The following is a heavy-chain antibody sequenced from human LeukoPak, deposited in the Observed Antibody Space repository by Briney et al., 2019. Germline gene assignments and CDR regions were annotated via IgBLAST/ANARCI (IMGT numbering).Heavy chain of an antibody. J-gene: IGHJ6*02. CDR3: ARPRTYYYDSSGQAGMDV. CDR2: IYHSGST. Sequence: PSETLSLTCAVSGGSISSSNWWSWVRQPPGKGLEWIGEIYHSGSTNYNPSLKSRVTISVDKSKNQFSLQLSSVTAADTAVYYCARPRTYYYDSSGQAGMDVWGQGTTVTVSS. V-gene: IGHV4-4*02. D-gene: IGHD3-22*01. CDR1: GGSISSSNW.